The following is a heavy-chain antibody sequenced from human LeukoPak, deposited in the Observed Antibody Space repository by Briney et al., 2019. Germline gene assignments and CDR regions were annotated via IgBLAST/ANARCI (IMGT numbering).Heavy chain of an antibody. CDR2: IIPIFGTA. J-gene: IGHJ5*02. V-gene: IGHV1-69*13. CDR3: AMRYCSGGSCYSSWFDP. Sequence: ASVKVSCKTSGGTFSSYAISWVRQAPGQGLEWTGGIIPIFGTANYAQKFQGRVTITADESTSTAYMELSSLRSEDAAVYYCAMRYCSGGSCYSSWFDPWGQGTLVTVSS. CDR1: GGTFSSYA. D-gene: IGHD2-15*01.